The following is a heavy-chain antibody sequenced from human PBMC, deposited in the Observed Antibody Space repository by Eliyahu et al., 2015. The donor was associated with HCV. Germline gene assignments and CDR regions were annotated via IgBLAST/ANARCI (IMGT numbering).Heavy chain of an antibody. D-gene: IGHD3-10*01. CDR2: IYYSGST. V-gene: IGHV4-59*01. CDR3: ARGFGWSLNY. J-gene: IGHJ4*02. Sequence: QVQLQESGPGLVKPSETLSLTCTVSGGSISSYYWSWIRQPPGKGLEWIGYIYYSGSTNYNPSLKSRVTISVDTSKNQFSLKLSSVTAADTAVYYCARGFGWSLNYWGQGTLVTVSS. CDR1: GGSISSYY.